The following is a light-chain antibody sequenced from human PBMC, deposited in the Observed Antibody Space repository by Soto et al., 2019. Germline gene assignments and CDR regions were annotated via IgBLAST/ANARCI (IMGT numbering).Light chain of an antibody. CDR1: QYISNY. V-gene: IGKV1-39*01. CDR3: QQSYRTPQT. CDR2: AAS. J-gene: IGKJ2*01. Sequence: DIQMTQSPSSLSASVGDRVTISCRASQYISNYLHWYQQKPGKAPKFLIYAASSLESGVPSRFSGGGSGTDFTLTISNQQPEDFATYYCQQSYRTPQTFGQGTKLEIK.